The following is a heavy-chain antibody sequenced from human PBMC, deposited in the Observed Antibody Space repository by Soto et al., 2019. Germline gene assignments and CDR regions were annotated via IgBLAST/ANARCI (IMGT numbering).Heavy chain of an antibody. V-gene: IGHV1-69*02. J-gene: IGHJ4*02. Sequence: SVKVSCKASGGTFSSYTISWVRQAPGQGLEWMGRIIPILGITNYAQKFQDRVTITRDMSTSTAYMELSSLRSEDTAVYYCAAVPYYYDSSAYYFDYWGQGTLVTVSS. D-gene: IGHD3-22*01. CDR1: GGTFSSYT. CDR3: AAVPYYYDSSAYYFDY. CDR2: IIPILGIT.